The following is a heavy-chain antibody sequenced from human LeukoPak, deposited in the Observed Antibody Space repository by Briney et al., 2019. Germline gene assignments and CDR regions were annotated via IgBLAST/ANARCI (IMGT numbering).Heavy chain of an antibody. Sequence: GGSLRLSCAASGFSFTSYAMSWVRQAPGKGLEWVSAISGSGGSTYYADSVKGRFTISRDNSKNTLYLQMNSLRAEDTAVYYCAKRHCSGGSCYPPDYWGQGTLVTVSS. J-gene: IGHJ4*02. CDR2: ISGSGGST. CDR1: GFSFTSYA. CDR3: AKRHCSGGSCYPPDY. D-gene: IGHD2-15*01. V-gene: IGHV3-23*01.